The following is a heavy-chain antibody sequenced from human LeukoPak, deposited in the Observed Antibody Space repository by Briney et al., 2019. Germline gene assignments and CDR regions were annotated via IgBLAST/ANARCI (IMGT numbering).Heavy chain of an antibody. CDR2: INHSGST. Sequence: SETLSLTCAVYGGSFSGYYWSWIRHPPGKGLEWIGEINHSGSTNYNPSLKSRVTISVDTSKNQFSLKLSSVTAADTAVYYCANSPRYAYNWFDPWGQGTLVTVSS. D-gene: IGHD2-2*01. CDR3: ANSPRYAYNWFDP. V-gene: IGHV4-34*01. CDR1: GGSFSGYY. J-gene: IGHJ5*02.